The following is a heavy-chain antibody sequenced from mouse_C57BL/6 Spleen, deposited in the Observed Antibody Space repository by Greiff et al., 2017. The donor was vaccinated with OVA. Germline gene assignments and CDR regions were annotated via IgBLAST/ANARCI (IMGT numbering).Heavy chain of an antibody. V-gene: IGHV3-6*01. J-gene: IGHJ4*01. CDR2: ISYDGSN. CDR3: ARDPLITTVVEDAMDY. CDR1: GYSITSGYY. D-gene: IGHD1-1*01. Sequence: EVHLVESGPGLVKPSQSLSLTCSVTGYSITSGYYWNWIRQFPGNKLEWMGYISYDGSNNYNPSLKNRISITRDTSKNQFFLKLNSVTTEDTATYYCARDPLITTVVEDAMDYWGQGTSVTVSS.